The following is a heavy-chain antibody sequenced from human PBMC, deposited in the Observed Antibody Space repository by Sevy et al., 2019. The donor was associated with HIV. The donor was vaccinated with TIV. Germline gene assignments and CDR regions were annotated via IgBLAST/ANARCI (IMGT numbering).Heavy chain of an antibody. CDR3: ARDIRDEYVWGSYRYVDY. J-gene: IGHJ4*02. D-gene: IGHD3-16*02. CDR1: GFTFSDYH. CDR2: ISSSGTTI. V-gene: IGHV3-11*01. Sequence: GGSLRLSCVASGFTFSDYHMSWIRQAPGKGLEWVSYISSSGTTIYYADSVKGRFTISRDNAKNSLYLQMNSLRAEDTAVYHCARDIRDEYVWGSYRYVDYWGQGTLVTVSS.